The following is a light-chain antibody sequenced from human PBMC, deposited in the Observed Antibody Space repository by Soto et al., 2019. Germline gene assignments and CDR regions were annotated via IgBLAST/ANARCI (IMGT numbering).Light chain of an antibody. CDR3: SSFTSSSTLGI. Sequence: QSALTQPASASGSPGQSITISCTGTNSDVGGYNYVSWYQQHPGKAPKLMIYEVSNRPSGVSDRFSGSKSGNTASLTISGLQAEDEADYYCSSFTSSSTLGIFGGGTKLTVL. V-gene: IGLV2-14*01. J-gene: IGLJ2*01. CDR1: NSDVGGYNY. CDR2: EVS.